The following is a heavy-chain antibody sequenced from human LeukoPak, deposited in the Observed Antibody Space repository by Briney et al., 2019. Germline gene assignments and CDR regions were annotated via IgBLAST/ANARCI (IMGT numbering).Heavy chain of an antibody. V-gene: IGHV1-18*01. Sequence: ASVKVSCKASGYTFTSHGISWVRQAPGQGLEWMGWISTYNGNTNYAQKLQGRVSMTTDTSTSTAYMELRSLRSDDTAVYYCSRDLPYSSSWESIDYWGQGTLVTVSS. CDR2: ISTYNGNT. D-gene: IGHD6-13*01. J-gene: IGHJ4*02. CDR1: GYTFTSHG. CDR3: SRDLPYSSSWESIDY.